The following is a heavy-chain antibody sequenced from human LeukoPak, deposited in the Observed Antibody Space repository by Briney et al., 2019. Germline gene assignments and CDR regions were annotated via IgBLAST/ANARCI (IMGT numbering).Heavy chain of an antibody. Sequence: KASETLSLTCTVSGGSISSYYWSWIRQPPGKGLEWIGYIYYSGSTNYDPSLKSRVTISVDTSKNQFSLKLSSVTAADTAVYYCARSTTVTSTTDYYYGMDVWGQGTTVTVSS. J-gene: IGHJ6*02. CDR3: ARSTTVTSTTDYYYGMDV. D-gene: IGHD4-17*01. CDR1: GGSISSYY. CDR2: IYYSGST. V-gene: IGHV4-59*01.